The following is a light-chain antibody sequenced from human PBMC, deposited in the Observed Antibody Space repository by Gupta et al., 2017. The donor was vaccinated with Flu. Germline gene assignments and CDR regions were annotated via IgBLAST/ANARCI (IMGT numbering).Light chain of an antibody. J-gene: IGLJ2*01. V-gene: IGLV1-40*01. CDR2: GNS. CDR3: PVYGVAEYGYDKTQSASGVV. Sequence: QSVLTQPPSVSGAPGQRVTISCTGSSSNIGAFVDIHWYQQIPGTAPKPLISGNSNRLPGVPDRIFGSKAGNPGSLANNGGQAYGEAEYFRPVYGVAEYGYDKTQSASGVVFGGGTKLTVL. CDR1: SSNIGAFVD.